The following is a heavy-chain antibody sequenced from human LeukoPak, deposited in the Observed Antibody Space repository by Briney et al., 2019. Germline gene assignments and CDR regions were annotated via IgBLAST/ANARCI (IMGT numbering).Heavy chain of an antibody. V-gene: IGHV1-3*01. J-gene: IGHJ4*02. D-gene: IGHD6-13*01. CDR3: ARGPRAAADDY. CDR1: GYTFINFA. Sequence: ASVTVSCTASGYTFINFAINWGRQAPGQRPEWMGWINAGNGNTKYSQKFQGRVTITRDTSASTAYMELSSLTSEDTAVYYCARGPRAAADDYWGQGTLVTVSS. CDR2: INAGNGNT.